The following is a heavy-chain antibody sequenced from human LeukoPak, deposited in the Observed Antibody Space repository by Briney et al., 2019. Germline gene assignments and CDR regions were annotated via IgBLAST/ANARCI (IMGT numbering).Heavy chain of an antibody. J-gene: IGHJ4*02. CDR3: ARVEVVMAAYFDY. Sequence: GGSLRLSCAASGFTFSSYWMSWVRQAPGKGLEWVANIKQDGSEKYYVDSVKGRFTISRDNAKNSLYLQMNSLRAKDTAVYYCARVEVVMAAYFDYWGQGTLVTVSS. V-gene: IGHV3-7*01. CDR2: IKQDGSEK. CDR1: GFTFSSYW. D-gene: IGHD2-21*01.